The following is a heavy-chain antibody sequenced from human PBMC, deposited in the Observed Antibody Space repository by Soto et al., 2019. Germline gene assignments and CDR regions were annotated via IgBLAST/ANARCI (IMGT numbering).Heavy chain of an antibody. CDR2: INNDGSVT. J-gene: IGHJ3*02. CDR1: GFTLSSDW. V-gene: IGHV3-74*01. D-gene: IGHD3-16*01. CDR3: ASGRLGPFDI. Sequence: EVQLVESGGGLVQPGGSLRLSCAASGFTLSSDWMHWVRQVPGKGLVWVSGINNDGSVTRYADSVKGRFTISRDNAKNTLSLQMSSLRADDTAVYYCASGRLGPFDIWGQGTMVIVSS.